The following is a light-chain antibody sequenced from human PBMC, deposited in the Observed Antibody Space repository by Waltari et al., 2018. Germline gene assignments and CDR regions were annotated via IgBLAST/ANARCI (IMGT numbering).Light chain of an antibody. J-gene: IGKJ4*01. CDR1: QTVRTTY. CDR2: GAS. Sequence: EIVLTQSPGTLSLSPGERATLSCRASQTVRTTYLAWYQQKPGQAPTLLIYGASSRATCIPDRFGGSGSGTDFSLTSSSLEPEDVAVYYCQQYDISPLTFGGGTKVEIK. V-gene: IGKV3-20*01. CDR3: QQYDISPLT.